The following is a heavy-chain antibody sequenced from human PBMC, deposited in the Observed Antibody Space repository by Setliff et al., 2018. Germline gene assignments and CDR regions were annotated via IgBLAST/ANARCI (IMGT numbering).Heavy chain of an antibody. Sequence: SETLSLTCAVSGVSVNSLTWWSWVRQSPGKGLEWIGHIYHDGNTKSYPSIHFNQSLKSRVTMSVDKSKNHFSLELTSVTAADTAVYYCARGGGGYHAASWGQGILVTVSS. V-gene: IGHV4-4*02. CDR3: ARGGGGYHAAS. D-gene: IGHD2-2*01. CDR2: IYHDGNT. CDR1: GVSVNSLTW. J-gene: IGHJ5*02.